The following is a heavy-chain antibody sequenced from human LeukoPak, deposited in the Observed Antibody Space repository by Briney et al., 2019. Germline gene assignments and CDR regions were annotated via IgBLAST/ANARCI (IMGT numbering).Heavy chain of an antibody. CDR2: ISYDGSNK. D-gene: IGHD3-22*01. CDR3: AKDPIVVGNYYYYYMDV. CDR1: GFTLSSYA. J-gene: IGHJ6*03. Sequence: PGGSLRLSCAASGFTLSSYAMHWVRQAPGKGLEWVAIISYDGSNKYYADSVKGRFTISRDNSKNTLYLQMNSLRAEDTAVYYCAKDPIVVGNYYYYYMDVWGKGTTVTISS. V-gene: IGHV3-30*04.